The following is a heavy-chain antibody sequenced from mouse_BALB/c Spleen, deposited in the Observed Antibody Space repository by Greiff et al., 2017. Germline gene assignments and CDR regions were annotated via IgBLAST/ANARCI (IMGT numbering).Heavy chain of an antibody. V-gene: IGHV5-6-3*01. CDR2: INSNGGIT. Sequence: EVQRVESGGGLVQPGGSLKLSCAASGFTFSSYGMSWVRQTPDKRLELVATINSNGGITYYPDSVKGRFTISRDNAKNNLYLQMSSLKSEDTAMYYCASVYDYGPFAYWGQGTLVTVSA. CDR1: GFTFSSYG. CDR3: ASVYDYGPFAY. J-gene: IGHJ3*01. D-gene: IGHD2-4*01.